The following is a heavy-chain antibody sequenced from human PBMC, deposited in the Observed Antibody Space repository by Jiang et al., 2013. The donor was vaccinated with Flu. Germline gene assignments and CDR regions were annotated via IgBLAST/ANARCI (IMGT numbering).Heavy chain of an antibody. CDR2: ISSSSSYI. J-gene: IGHJ4*02. V-gene: IGHV3-21*01. Sequence: SISSSSSYIYYADSVKGRFTISRDNAKNSLYLQTNSLRAEDTAVYYCARGLYCSSTSCYFSDYWGQGTLVTVSS. D-gene: IGHD2-2*01. CDR3: ARGLYCSSTSCYFSDY.